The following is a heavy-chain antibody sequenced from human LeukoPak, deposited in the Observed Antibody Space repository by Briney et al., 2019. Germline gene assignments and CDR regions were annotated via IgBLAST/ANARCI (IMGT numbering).Heavy chain of an antibody. CDR1: GYTFTSYH. V-gene: IGHV1-18*01. CDR2: ISGYNGNT. CDR3: AREGMTVASALDY. D-gene: IGHD6-19*01. J-gene: IGHJ4*02. Sequence: VASVKVSCKASGYTFTSYHITWVRQAPGQGLEWMGWISGYNGNTNYAQKFQGRVSMTTDTSTTTVYMELRSLRSDDTAVYYCAREGMTVASALDYWGQGTLVTVSS.